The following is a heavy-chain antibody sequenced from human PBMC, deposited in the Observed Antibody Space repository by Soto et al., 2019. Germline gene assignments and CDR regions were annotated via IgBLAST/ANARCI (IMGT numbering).Heavy chain of an antibody. V-gene: IGHV3-21*01. J-gene: IGHJ4*02. D-gene: IGHD2-15*01. CDR1: GFTFSSYS. CDR2: ISSSSYI. Sequence: GGSLRLSCAASGFTFSSYSMNWVRQAPGKELEWVSSISSSSYIYYADSVKGRFTISRDNAKNSLYLQMNSLRAEDTAVYYCARDQKVANDYWGQGTLVTVSS. CDR3: ARDQKVANDY.